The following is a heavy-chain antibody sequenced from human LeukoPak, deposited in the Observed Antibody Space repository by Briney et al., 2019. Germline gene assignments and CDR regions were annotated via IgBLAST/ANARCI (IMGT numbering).Heavy chain of an antibody. CDR2: IIPIFGTA. D-gene: IGHD6-19*01. Sequence: ASVKVSCKASGGTFSSYAISWVRQAPGQGLEWMGGIIPIFGTANYAQKFQGRVTITADKSTSTAYMELSSLRSEDTAVYYCARDIAVAGTGYYYMDVWGKGTTVTVSS. V-gene: IGHV1-69*06. CDR1: GGTFSSYA. J-gene: IGHJ6*03. CDR3: ARDIAVAGTGYYYMDV.